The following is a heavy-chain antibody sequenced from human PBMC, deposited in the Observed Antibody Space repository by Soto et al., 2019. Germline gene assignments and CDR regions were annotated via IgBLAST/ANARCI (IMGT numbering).Heavy chain of an antibody. J-gene: IGHJ4*02. CDR1: GGSISSSSYY. CDR3: ARQGYYDSSGYYRLDY. CDR2: IYYSGST. Sequence: QLQLQESGPGLVKPSETLSLTCTVSGGSISSSSYYWGWIRQPPGKGLEWIGSIYYSGSTYYNPSLKSRVTISVDTSKDQFSLKLSSGTAADTAVYYCARQGYYDSSGYYRLDYWGQGTLVTVSS. V-gene: IGHV4-39*01. D-gene: IGHD3-22*01.